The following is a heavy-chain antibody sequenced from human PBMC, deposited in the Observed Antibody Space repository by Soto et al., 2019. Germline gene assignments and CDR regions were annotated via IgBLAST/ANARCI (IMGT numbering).Heavy chain of an antibody. CDR2: INSDGSST. CDR3: ARVDYGFYYYSGMDV. J-gene: IGHJ6*02. V-gene: IGHV3-74*01. D-gene: IGHD3-10*01. CDR1: GFTFSSYW. Sequence: EVQLVESGGGLVQPGGSLRLSCAASGFTFSSYWMHWVRQAPGKGLVWVSRINSDGSSTSYADSVKGRFTISRDNAKNTLYLQMNSLRAEDTAVYYCARVDYGFYYYSGMDVWGQGTTVTVSS.